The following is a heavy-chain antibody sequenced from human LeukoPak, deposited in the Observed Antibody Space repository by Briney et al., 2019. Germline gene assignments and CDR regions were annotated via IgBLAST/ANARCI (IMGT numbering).Heavy chain of an antibody. V-gene: IGHV3-30*18. CDR3: AKYDSSGYHYGAAFDY. D-gene: IGHD3-22*01. CDR2: ISYDGSNK. J-gene: IGHJ4*02. CDR1: GFTFSSYG. Sequence: GGSLRLSCAASGFTFSSYGMHWVRQAPGKGLEWVAVISYDGSNKYYADSVKGRFTISRDNPKNTLYLQMNSLRAEDTAVYYCAKYDSSGYHYGAAFDYWGQGTLVTVSS.